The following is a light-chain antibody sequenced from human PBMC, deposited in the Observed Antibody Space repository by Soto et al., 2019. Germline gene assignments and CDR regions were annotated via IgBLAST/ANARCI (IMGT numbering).Light chain of an antibody. J-gene: IGKJ2*01. V-gene: IGKV3-15*01. CDR3: QQYNNWPPYT. CDR2: GAS. CDR1: QSVSSN. Sequence: EIVMTQSPATLSVSPGERATLFCRASQSVSSNLAWYQQKFGQAPRLLIYGASTRATGIPARFSGSGSGTEFTPTIRSLQSEDFAVYYCQQYNNWPPYTFGQGTKLEIK.